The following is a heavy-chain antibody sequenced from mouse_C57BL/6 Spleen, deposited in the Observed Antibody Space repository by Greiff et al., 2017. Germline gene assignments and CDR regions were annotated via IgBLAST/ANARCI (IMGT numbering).Heavy chain of an antibody. J-gene: IGHJ4*01. CDR2: IHPNSGST. D-gene: IGHD2-5*01. CDR1: GYTFTSYW. CDR3: ARPVYYSNYGNAMDY. V-gene: IGHV1-64*01. Sequence: QVQLQQPGAELVKPGASVKLSCKASGYTFTSYWMHWVKQRPGQGLEWIGMIHPNSGSTNYNEKFKSKATLTVDKSSSTAYMQLSSLTSEDSAVYYCARPVYYSNYGNAMDYWGQGTSVTVSS.